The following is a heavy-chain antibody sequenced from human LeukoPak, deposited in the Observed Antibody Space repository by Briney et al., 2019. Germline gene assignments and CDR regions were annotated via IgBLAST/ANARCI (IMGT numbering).Heavy chain of an antibody. D-gene: IGHD4-23*01. CDR2: IIPIFGTA. CDR3: ARGWLAETTVVTPYNY. Sequence: ASVKVSCKASGYTFTSYAMHWVRQAPGQGLEWMGGIIPIFGTAKYAEKFQDRVTITAVESMSTVYMELSSLRSEDTAVYYCARGWLAETTVVTPYNYWGQGTLVTVSS. V-gene: IGHV1-69*13. CDR1: GYTFTSYA. J-gene: IGHJ4*02.